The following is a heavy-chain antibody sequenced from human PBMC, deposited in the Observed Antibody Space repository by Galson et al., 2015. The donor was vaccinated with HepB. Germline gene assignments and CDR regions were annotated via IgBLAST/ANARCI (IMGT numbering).Heavy chain of an antibody. V-gene: IGHV3-30-3*01. CDR3: ARERTTVTTDDAFDI. CDR1: GFTFSSYA. CDR2: ISYDGSNK. D-gene: IGHD4-17*01. J-gene: IGHJ3*02. Sequence: SLRLSCAASGFTFSSYAMHWVRQAPGKGLEWVAVISYDGSNKYYADSVKGRFTISRDNSKNTLYLQMNSLRAEDTAVYYCARERTTVTTDDAFDIWGQGTMVTVSS.